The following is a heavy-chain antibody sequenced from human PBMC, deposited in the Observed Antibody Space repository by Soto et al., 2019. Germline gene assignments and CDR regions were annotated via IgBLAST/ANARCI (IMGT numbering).Heavy chain of an antibody. D-gene: IGHD4-17*01. J-gene: IGHJ6*03. CDR3: ARAPLVTTVTRDYYYYYMDV. CDR1: GYTFTSYD. V-gene: IGHV1-8*01. CDR2: MNPNSGNT. Sequence: ASVKVSCKASGYTFTSYDINWVRQATGQGLEWMGWMNPNSGNTGYAQKFQGRITMTRNTSISTAYMDLSSLRSEDTAVYYWARAPLVTTVTRDYYYYYMDVWGKGTTVTVSS.